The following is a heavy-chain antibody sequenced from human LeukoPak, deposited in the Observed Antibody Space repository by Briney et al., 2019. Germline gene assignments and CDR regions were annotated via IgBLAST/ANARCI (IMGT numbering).Heavy chain of an antibody. J-gene: IGHJ4*02. V-gene: IGHV4-59*08. CDR1: GGSISSYY. Sequence: SETLSLTCTVSGGSISSYYWSWIRQPPGKGLEWIGYIYYSGSTNYNPSLNSRVTISVDTSKNQFSLRLSSVTAADTAIYYCARAVSGRFDYWGQGTLVTVAS. CDR3: ARAVSGRFDY. CDR2: IYYSGST. D-gene: IGHD6-19*01.